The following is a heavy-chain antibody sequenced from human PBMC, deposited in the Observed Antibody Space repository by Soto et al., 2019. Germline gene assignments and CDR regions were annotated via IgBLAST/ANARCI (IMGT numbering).Heavy chain of an antibody. D-gene: IGHD2-15*01. CDR1: GYTFTSYG. V-gene: IGHV1-18*01. CDR3: ARAPPSGGYCSGGSCYGPDY. CDR2: ISAYNGNT. Sequence: ASVKVSCKASGYTFTSYGISWVRQAPGQGLEWMGWISAYNGNTNYAQKLQGRVTMTTDTSTSKAYMELRSLRSDDTAVYYCARAPPSGGYCSGGSCYGPDYWGQGTLVTVSS. J-gene: IGHJ4*02.